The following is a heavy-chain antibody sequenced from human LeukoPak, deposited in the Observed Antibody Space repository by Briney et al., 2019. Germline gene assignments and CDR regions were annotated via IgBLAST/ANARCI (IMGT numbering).Heavy chain of an antibody. CDR3: ARESEELTGIFDY. V-gene: IGHV1-69*13. D-gene: IGHD1-14*01. CDR2: IIPIFGTA. Sequence: ASVKVSCKASGGTFSSYAISWVRQAPGQGLEWMGGIIPIFGTANYAQKFQGRVTITADESTSTAYMELSSLRSEDTAVYYCARESEELTGIFDYWGQGTLVTVSS. CDR1: GGTFSSYA. J-gene: IGHJ4*02.